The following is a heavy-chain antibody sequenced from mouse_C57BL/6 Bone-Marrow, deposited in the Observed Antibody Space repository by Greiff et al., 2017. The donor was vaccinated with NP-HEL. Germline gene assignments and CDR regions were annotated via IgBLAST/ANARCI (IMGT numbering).Heavy chain of an antibody. J-gene: IGHJ4*01. V-gene: IGHV1-81*01. CDR3: ARVYDGYSMDY. CDR1: GYTFTSYG. Sequence: QVQLQQSGAELARPGASVKLSCKASGYTFTSYGISWVKQRTGQGLEWIGEIYPRSGNTYYNEKFKGKATLTEDKSSSTAYMELRSLTSEDSAVYFCARVYDGYSMDYWGQGTSVTVSS. CDR2: IYPRSGNT. D-gene: IGHD2-3*01.